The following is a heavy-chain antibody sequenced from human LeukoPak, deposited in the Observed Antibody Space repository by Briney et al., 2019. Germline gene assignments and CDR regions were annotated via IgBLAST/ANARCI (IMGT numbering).Heavy chain of an antibody. J-gene: IGHJ6*03. D-gene: IGHD1-20*01. CDR1: GFTFGIYA. CDR2: ISYDGSNK. CDR3: ARDLRYNWNYNYYYYMDV. V-gene: IGHV3-30*04. Sequence: GGSLRLSCAASGFTFGIYAMHWVRQAPGKGLEWVAVISYDGSNKYYADSVKGRFTISRDNSKNTLYLQMNSLRAEDTAVYYCARDLRYNWNYNYYYYMDVWGKGTTVTVSS.